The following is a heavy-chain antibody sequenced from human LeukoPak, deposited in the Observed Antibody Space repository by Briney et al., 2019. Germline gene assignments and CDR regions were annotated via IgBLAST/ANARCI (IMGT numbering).Heavy chain of an antibody. CDR1: GFTFSSYW. D-gene: IGHD3-22*01. V-gene: IGHV3-7*01. CDR2: IKQDGSEK. J-gene: IGHJ4*02. CDR3: ARDNPYYYDSSGYLLFDY. Sequence: GGSLRLSCAASGFTFSSYWMSWVRQAPGKGLEWVANIKQDGSEKYYVDSVKGRFTISRDNAKNSLYLQMNSLRAEDTAVYCCARDNPYYYDSSGYLLFDYWGQGTLVTVSS.